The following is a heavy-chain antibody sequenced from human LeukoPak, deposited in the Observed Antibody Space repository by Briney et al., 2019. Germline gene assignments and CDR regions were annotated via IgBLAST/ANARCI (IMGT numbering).Heavy chain of an antibody. Sequence: PGGSLRLSCAASGFTFSSYSMNWVRQAPGKGLEWVSSISSSSSYIYYADSVKGRFTISRDNAKNSLYLQMNSLRAEDTAVYYCARDYYDILTGHHSGVFDYWGQGTLVTVSS. D-gene: IGHD3-9*01. CDR1: GFTFSSYS. CDR3: ARDYYDILTGHHSGVFDY. CDR2: ISSSSSYI. J-gene: IGHJ4*02. V-gene: IGHV3-21*01.